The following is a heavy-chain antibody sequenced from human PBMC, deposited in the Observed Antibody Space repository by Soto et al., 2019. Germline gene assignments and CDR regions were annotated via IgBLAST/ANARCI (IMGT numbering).Heavy chain of an antibody. CDR2: IIPIFTTT. D-gene: IGHD6-13*01. J-gene: IGHJ3*02. CDR3: AREVAADGTCREDVFDI. Sequence: QVHLVQSGAEVKKPGSSVKVSCKAPGGTFSNHAINWVRQAPGQGLEWMVRIIPIFTTTNYAQKFQGRVTRTADESTITAYMELSSLKHDDTAIYYGAREVAADGTCREDVFDIWGQGTLVTVSS. CDR1: GGTFSNHA. V-gene: IGHV1-69*12.